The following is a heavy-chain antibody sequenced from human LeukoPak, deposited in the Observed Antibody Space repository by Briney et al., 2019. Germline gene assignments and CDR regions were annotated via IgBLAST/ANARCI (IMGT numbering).Heavy chain of an antibody. CDR1: GFPFISYA. V-gene: IGHV3-23*01. D-gene: IGHD6-13*01. CDR2: ISGAGGNT. J-gene: IGHJ4*02. Sequence: PGGSLSLSFAASGFPFISYAMTWVRQTPEKGRQWVSAISGAGGNTYYADSVKGRFTISRDNSKNTLYLQLNSLRAEDTAIYYCAKQRQLIRGGVDYWGQGTQVTVSS. CDR3: AKQRQLIRGGVDY.